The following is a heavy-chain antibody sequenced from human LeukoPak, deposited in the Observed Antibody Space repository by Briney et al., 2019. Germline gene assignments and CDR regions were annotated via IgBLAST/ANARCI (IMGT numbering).Heavy chain of an antibody. D-gene: IGHD3-22*01. J-gene: IGHJ4*02. CDR3: ARESYSSGYYYDY. CDR1: GFILSDYY. V-gene: IGHV3-11*04. CDR2: ISTNDRTT. Sequence: GGSLRLSCAASGFILSDYYMSWIRQAPGKGLEWVAYISTNDRTTYYADSVKGRFTISRDNAKNSLYLQMNSLRAEDAAVYYCARESYSSGYYYDYWGQGTLVTVSS.